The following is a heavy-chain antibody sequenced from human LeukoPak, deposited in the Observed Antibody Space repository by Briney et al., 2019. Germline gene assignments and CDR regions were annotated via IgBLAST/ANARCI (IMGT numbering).Heavy chain of an antibody. V-gene: IGHV3-7*01. CDR2: IKEDGSKK. D-gene: IGHD4-17*01. CDR1: GFTFSRYW. CDR3: ARERGFYGAQYYFDY. J-gene: IGHJ4*02. Sequence: GGSLRLSCAASGFTFSRYWMTWVRQAPGKGLEWVANIKEDGSKKNYVDSVKGRFTISRDNAKNSLYLQMNSLRAEDTAVYYCARERGFYGAQYYFDYWGQGTLVTVSS.